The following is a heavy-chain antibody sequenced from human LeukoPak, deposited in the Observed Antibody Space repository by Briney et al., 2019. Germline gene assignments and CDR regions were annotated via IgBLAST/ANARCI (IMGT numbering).Heavy chain of an antibody. D-gene: IGHD6-13*01. J-gene: IGHJ4*02. CDR3: ARPRAGYSVFDY. Sequence: GGSLRLSCAASGFTFSSYWMHWVRQAPGKGLVWVSRTSSDGSTTTYADSVKGRFTISRDNAKNTLYLQMNSPRAEDTAVYYCARPRAGYSVFDYWGQGTLVTVSS. CDR1: GFTFSSYW. CDR2: TSSDGSTT. V-gene: IGHV3-74*01.